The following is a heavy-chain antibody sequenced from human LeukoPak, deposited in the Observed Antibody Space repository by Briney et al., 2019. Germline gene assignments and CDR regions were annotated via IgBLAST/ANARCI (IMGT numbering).Heavy chain of an antibody. CDR2: INPNSGGT. V-gene: IGHV1-2*06. CDR3: ARVSPRITIFGVVPTTRTWFDP. J-gene: IGHJ5*02. D-gene: IGHD3-3*01. Sequence: ASVKVSCKASGYTFTGYYMHWVRQAPGQGLEWMGRINPNSGGTNYAQKFQGRVTMTRDTSISTAYMELSRLRSDDTAVYYCARVSPRITIFGVVPTTRTWFDPWGRGTLVTVSS. CDR1: GYTFTGYY.